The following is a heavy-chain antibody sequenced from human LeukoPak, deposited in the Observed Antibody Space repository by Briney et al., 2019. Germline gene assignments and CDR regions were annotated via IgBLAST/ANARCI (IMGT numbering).Heavy chain of an antibody. J-gene: IGHJ4*02. Sequence: PSETLSLTCAVSGGSISSKNWWSWVRQPPGKGLEWIGEIHHSGSTNYKPSLKSRVTISIDKSKNQFSLRLSSVTAADTAVYSCARLKGERIVGADLDYWGQGTLVTVSS. V-gene: IGHV4-4*02. CDR1: GGSISSKNW. D-gene: IGHD1-26*01. CDR3: ARLKGERIVGADLDY. CDR2: IHHSGST.